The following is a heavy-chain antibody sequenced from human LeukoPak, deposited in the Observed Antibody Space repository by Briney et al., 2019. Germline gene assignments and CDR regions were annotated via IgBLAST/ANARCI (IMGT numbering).Heavy chain of an antibody. CDR3: ASEGKYYFDY. CDR1: GGSFSGYY. Sequence: PSETLSLTCAVYGGSFSGYYWSWIRQPPGKGLEWIGEINHSGSTNYNPSLKSRVTISVDTSKNQFSLKLSSVTAADTAVYYCASEGKYYFDYWGQGTLVTVSS. V-gene: IGHV4-34*01. J-gene: IGHJ4*02. D-gene: IGHD3-10*01. CDR2: INHSGST.